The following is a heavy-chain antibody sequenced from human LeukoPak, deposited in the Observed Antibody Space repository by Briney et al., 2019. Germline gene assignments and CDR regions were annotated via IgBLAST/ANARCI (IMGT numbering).Heavy chain of an antibody. Sequence: GESLKISCKGSGYSFTNYWIGWVRQMPGKGLEWMGIIYPGDSDATYSPSFQGQVTISADKSISTAYLQWSSLKASDTAMYFCARQPGMTAKSWYFDLWGRGTLVTVSS. J-gene: IGHJ2*01. V-gene: IGHV5-51*01. D-gene: IGHD2-2*01. CDR2: IYPGDSDA. CDR3: ARQPGMTAKSWYFDL. CDR1: GYSFTNYW.